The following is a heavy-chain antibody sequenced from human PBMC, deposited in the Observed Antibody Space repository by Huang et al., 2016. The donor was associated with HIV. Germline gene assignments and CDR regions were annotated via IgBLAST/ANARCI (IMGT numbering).Heavy chain of an antibody. D-gene: IGHD3-3*01. V-gene: IGHV4-34*02. CDR2: VNDSGAN. CDR1: GGSFTGHY. J-gene: IGHJ6*02. CDR3: ARQWTILEWLLGLDV. Sequence: QMQLQQRGAGLLKPSETLSLTCGVSGGSFTGHYLTWIRQAPGKGLEWIGEVNDSGANNYNPAINGRVTISLEKSNRELYLNLRSVTAADTAVYYCARQWTILEWLLGLDVWGQGTTVIVSS.